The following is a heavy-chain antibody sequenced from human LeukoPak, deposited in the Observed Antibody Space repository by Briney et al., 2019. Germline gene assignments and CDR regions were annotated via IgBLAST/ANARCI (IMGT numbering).Heavy chain of an antibody. CDR3: AKDQVTSSWNYFDY. J-gene: IGHJ4*02. V-gene: IGHV3-23*01. D-gene: IGHD6-13*01. Sequence: GGSLRLSCAASGFTFSSYAMSWVRQAPGKGLEWVSAISGSGRSTYYADSVKGRFTISRDNSKNTLNLQMNSLRAEDTAIYYCAKDQVTSSWNYFDYWGQGTLVTVSS. CDR2: ISGSGRST. CDR1: GFTFSSYA.